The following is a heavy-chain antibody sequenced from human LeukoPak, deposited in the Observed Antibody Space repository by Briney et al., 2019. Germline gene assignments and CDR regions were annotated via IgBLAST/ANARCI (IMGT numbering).Heavy chain of an antibody. Sequence: PGGSLRLSCAASGLTFSSHGMSWVRQAPGKGLEWVTNTKQDGTAKYYVETVKGRFTISSDNAKNSLYLHMNSLRAEDTAVYYCARECHDGIPLWFDYYFDWCDGGTLVAVSS. V-gene: IGHV3-7*01. D-gene: IGHD3-10*01. CDR3: ARECHDGIPLWFDYYFDW. CDR2: TKQDGTAK. J-gene: IGHJ4*02. CDR1: GLTFSSHG.